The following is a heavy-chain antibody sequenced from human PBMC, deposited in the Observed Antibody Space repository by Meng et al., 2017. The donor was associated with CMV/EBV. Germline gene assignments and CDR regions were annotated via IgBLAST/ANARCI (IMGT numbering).Heavy chain of an antibody. CDR1: GGSISSSSYY. D-gene: IGHD3-10*01. V-gene: IGHV4-39*07. CDR2: IYYSGST. Sequence: QRQRQEAGPGLVKPSGTLSLTCTVSGGSISSSSYYWGWIRQPPGKGLEWIGSIYYSGSTYYNPSLKSRVTISVDTSKNQFSLKLSSVTAADTAVYYCATGDYYYYMDVWGKGTTVTVSS. J-gene: IGHJ6*03. CDR3: ATGDYYYYMDV.